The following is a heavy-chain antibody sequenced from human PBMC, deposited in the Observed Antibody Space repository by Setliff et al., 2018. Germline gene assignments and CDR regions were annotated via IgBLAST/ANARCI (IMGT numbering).Heavy chain of an antibody. Sequence: ASVKVSCKASGYSFSFFGITWVRQAPGQGLEWMGWVSTYNGDTNYAQKFRGRVTMTTDTSATTAYMELKNLRSDDTAVYYCERLVRYCTTTTRQRTSGDDFWGQGTLVTVSS. V-gene: IGHV1-18*01. CDR2: VSTYNGDT. J-gene: IGHJ4*02. CDR1: GYSFSFFG. D-gene: IGHD2-8*01. CDR3: ERLVRYCTTTTRQRTSGDDF.